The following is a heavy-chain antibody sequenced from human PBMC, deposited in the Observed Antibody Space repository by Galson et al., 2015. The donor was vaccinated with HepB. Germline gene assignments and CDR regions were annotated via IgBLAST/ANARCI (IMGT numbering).Heavy chain of an antibody. J-gene: IGHJ4*02. D-gene: IGHD3-22*01. CDR3: ARGRNYYDSTGSYDH. Sequence: SLRHSCAASGFTFTTYSFSWVRQAPGTGLEWVAAVSYDGINKYYSDSLKGRFTISRDNSKNTLYLQMNSPRVEDTAVYYCARGRNYYDSTGSYDHWGQGTLVTVSS. CDR1: GFTFTTYS. CDR2: VSYDGINK. V-gene: IGHV3-30*03.